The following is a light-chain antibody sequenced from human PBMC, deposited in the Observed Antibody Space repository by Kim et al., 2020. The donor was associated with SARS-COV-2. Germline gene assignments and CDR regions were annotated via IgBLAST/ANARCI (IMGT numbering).Light chain of an antibody. CDR1: QSISDY. CDR2: DAS. J-gene: IGKJ1*01. Sequence: GDRVTITCRASQSISDYLDWYQQKPGKAPKLLIYDASSLKSGVPSRFSGGGSGTEFTLTISSLQPDDFATYYCQQYNTYAWTFGQGTKVDIK. CDR3: QQYNTYAWT. V-gene: IGKV1-5*01.